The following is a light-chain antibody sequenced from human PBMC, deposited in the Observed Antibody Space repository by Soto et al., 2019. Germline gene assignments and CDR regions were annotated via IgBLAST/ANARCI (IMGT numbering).Light chain of an antibody. J-gene: IGLJ3*02. V-gene: IGLV1-44*01. CDR2: SNN. CDR1: SSNIGSNT. Sequence: QPVLTQPPSASGTPGQRVTISCSGSSSNIGSNTVNWYQQLPGTAPKLLIYSNNQRPSGVPARFSGSKSGTSASLAISGLQSEDEADYYCAAWDDSLNGRVFGGGTKLTVL. CDR3: AAWDDSLNGRV.